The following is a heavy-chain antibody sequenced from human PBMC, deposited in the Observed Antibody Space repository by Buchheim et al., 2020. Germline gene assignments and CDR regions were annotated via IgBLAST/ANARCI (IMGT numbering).Heavy chain of an antibody. J-gene: IGHJ5*02. CDR3: ARHAEPATMRGGYNWFDP. V-gene: IGHV4-39*01. CDR2: IYYSGST. Sequence: QLQLQESGPGLVKPSETLSLTCTVSGGSISSSSYYWGWIRQPPGKGLEWIGSIYYSGSTYYNPSLKSRVTISVDTSKNQFSLKLSSVTAADTAVYYCARHAEPATMRGGYNWFDPWGQGTL. CDR1: GGSISSSSYY. D-gene: IGHD1-14*01.